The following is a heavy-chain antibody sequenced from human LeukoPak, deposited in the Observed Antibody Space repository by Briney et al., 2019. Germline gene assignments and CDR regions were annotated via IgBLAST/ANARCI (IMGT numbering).Heavy chain of an antibody. D-gene: IGHD5-18*01. V-gene: IGHV3-23*01. J-gene: IGHJ6*02. CDR1: GFTFSNYA. CDR3: ARDDVDTAMAPGGMDV. CDR2: ISSNDGRT. Sequence: GGSLRLSCAASGFTFSNYAMSWVRQAPGKGLEWVSGISSNDGRTYYADSVKGRLTISRDNSKNTLYLQMNSLRAEDTAVYYCARDDVDTAMAPGGMDVWGQGTTVTVSS.